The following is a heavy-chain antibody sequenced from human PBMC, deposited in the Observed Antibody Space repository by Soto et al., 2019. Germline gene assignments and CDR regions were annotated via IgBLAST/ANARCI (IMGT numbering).Heavy chain of an antibody. CDR3: AKHRAPLEVKEPLFDS. V-gene: IGHV3-23*01. CDR2: ISRSGDST. CDR1: TFTFNTYA. J-gene: IGHJ5*01. Sequence: EVQLLESGGGLVQPGGSLRLSCAASTFTFNTYAMSWVRQAPGKGLEWVSAISRSGDSTYYADSVKGRFTISRDNSKNTLCLQVNSLRVEDTAIYFCAKHRAPLEVKEPLFDSWGQGTLVIVSS.